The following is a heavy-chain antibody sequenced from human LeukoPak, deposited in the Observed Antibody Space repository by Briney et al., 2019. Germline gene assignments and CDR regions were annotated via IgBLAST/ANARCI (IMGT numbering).Heavy chain of an antibody. J-gene: IGHJ6*03. CDR3: ARDRPEWLLSYYYYYMDV. CDR1: GFTFSSYE. CDR2: INYSGST. V-gene: IGHV4-34*01. D-gene: IGHD3-3*01. Sequence: GSLRLSCAASGFTFSSYEMNWVRQAPGKGLEWIGEINYSGSTNYNPSLKSRVTISVDTSKNQFSLKLSSVTAADTAVYYCARDRPEWLLSYYYYYMDVWGKGTTVTVSS.